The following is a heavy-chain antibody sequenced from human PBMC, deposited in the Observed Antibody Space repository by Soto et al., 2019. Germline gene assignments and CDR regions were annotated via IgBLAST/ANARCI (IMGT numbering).Heavy chain of an antibody. CDR3: TRQHLDVPVASAIDY. V-gene: IGHV3-73*02. J-gene: IGHJ4*02. CDR2: IPSKTNTYAT. Sequence: EVQLVESGGGLVQPGGSLKLSCAASGFTFSGSTIHWVRQTSGKGLEWVGRIPSKTNTYATAYDASVKGRFTISRDDSKNTAYLQMNSLKTEDTAVYYCTRQHLDVPVASAIDYWGQGTLVTVSS. CDR1: GFTFSGST. D-gene: IGHD6-19*01.